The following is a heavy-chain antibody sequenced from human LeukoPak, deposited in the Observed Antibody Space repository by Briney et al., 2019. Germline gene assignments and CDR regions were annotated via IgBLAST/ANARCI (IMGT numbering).Heavy chain of an antibody. Sequence: GGSLRLSCAASGFTFSSYSMNWVRQAPGKGLEWVSYISSSSSTIYYADSVKGRFTISRDNAKNSLYLQMNSLRAEDTAVYYCAGEGSSSSEWLGYYYYYYMDVWGKGTTVTVSS. J-gene: IGHJ6*03. D-gene: IGHD6-19*01. CDR3: AGEGSSSSEWLGYYYYYYMDV. CDR1: GFTFSSYS. V-gene: IGHV3-48*01. CDR2: ISSSSSTI.